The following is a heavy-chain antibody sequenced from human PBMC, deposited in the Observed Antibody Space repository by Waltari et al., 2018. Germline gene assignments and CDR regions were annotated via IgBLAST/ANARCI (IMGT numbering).Heavy chain of an antibody. Sequence: QVQLQESGPGLVKPSETLSLTCTVSGGSISSYYWSWIRQPPGKGLEWIGYIYYSGSTVCNPCLNSRDSRTVDTSKMQFALTLSAVTAADTAVYYCARGRTSITGTTVGWFDPWGQGTLVTVSS. V-gene: IGHV4-59*01. J-gene: IGHJ5*02. CDR1: GGSISSYY. CDR2: IYYSGST. CDR3: ARGRTSITGTTVGWFDP. D-gene: IGHD1-20*01.